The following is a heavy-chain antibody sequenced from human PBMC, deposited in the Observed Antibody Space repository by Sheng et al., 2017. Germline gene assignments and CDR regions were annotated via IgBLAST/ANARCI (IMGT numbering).Heavy chain of an antibody. D-gene: IGHD5-12*01. CDR3: ARGGVVATIFEY. V-gene: IGHV4-30-2*01. CDR1: GGSITSGGYS. CDR2: IFHSGST. Sequence: QLQLQESGSGLVRPSQTLSLTCAVSGGSITSGGYSWNWLRQPPGKGPEWIGYIFHSGSTSYNPSLKSRVTISVDRSKNQFSLNLSSVTAADTAVYYCARGGVVATIFEYWGQGTLVTVSS. J-gene: IGHJ4*02.